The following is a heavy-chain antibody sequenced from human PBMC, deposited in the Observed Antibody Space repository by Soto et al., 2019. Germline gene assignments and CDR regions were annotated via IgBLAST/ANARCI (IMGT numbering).Heavy chain of an antibody. CDR2: INHSGST. J-gene: IGHJ5*02. V-gene: IGHV4-34*01. Sequence: QVRLQQWGAGLLKPSETLSLTCAVYGGSFSGYYWNWIRQPPGKGLEWIGEINHSGSTNYNFNPSLKSRVTISVDTSKNQFSLKLSSVTAADTAVYYCARSHESSGYYSAWGQGTLVTVSS. CDR3: ARSHESSGYYSA. D-gene: IGHD3-22*01. CDR1: GGSFSGYY.